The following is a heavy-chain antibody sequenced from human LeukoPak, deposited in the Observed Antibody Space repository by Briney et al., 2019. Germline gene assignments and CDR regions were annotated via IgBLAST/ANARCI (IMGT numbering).Heavy chain of an antibody. CDR1: GGSISSYY. D-gene: IGHD1/OR15-1a*01. CDR2: IYYSGST. Sequence: SETLSPTCTVSGGSISSYYWSWIRQPPGKGLEWIGYIYYSGSTNYNPSLKSRVTISVDTSKNQFSLKLSSVTAADTAVYYCARHGTTAAIDYWGQGTLVTVSS. CDR3: ARHGTTAAIDY. J-gene: IGHJ4*02. V-gene: IGHV4-59*08.